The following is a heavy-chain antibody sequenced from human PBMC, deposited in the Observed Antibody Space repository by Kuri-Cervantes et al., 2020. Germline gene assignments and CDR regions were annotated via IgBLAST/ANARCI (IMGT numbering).Heavy chain of an antibody. CDR3: ARGGEWAYYYYYGMDV. D-gene: IGHD3-16*01. V-gene: IGHV3-48*02. J-gene: IGHJ6*02. CDR1: GFTFSSYS. CDR2: ISSSSSTI. Sequence: GESLKISCAASGFTFSSYSMNWVRQAPGKGLEWVSYISSSSSTIYYADSVKGRFTISRDNAKNSLYLQMNSLRDEDTAAYYCARGGEWAYYYYYGMDVWGQGTTVTVSS.